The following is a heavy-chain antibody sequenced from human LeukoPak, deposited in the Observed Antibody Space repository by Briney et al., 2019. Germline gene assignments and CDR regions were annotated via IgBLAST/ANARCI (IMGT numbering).Heavy chain of an antibody. V-gene: IGHV3-23*01. CDR3: AKTTTGYSSGRFPGWPVDY. CDR2: IFGSGGST. CDR1: GFTFSSYA. D-gene: IGHD6-19*01. Sequence: GESLRLSCAPSGFTFSSYAMYWVRQAPGKGLEWVSGIFGSGGSTHYADSVKGRFTISRDNSKNTVYLQMNSLRAEDTAVYYCAKTTTGYSSGRFPGWPVDYWGQGTLVTVSS. J-gene: IGHJ4*02.